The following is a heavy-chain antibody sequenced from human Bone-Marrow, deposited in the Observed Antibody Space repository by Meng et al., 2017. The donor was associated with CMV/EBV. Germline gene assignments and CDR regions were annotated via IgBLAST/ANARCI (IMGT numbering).Heavy chain of an antibody. D-gene: IGHD1-26*01. J-gene: IGHJ4*02. CDR3: VRDPGATVN. V-gene: IGHV3-66*01. CDR2: IYGGGNT. CDR1: GFTFSSNY. Sequence: GQLVGFGGGLVQPGGSLRLSCAASGFTFSSNYMRWVRQAPGKGLEWVSVIYGGGNTYYTDSVKGRFTISRDNSKNTLYLQMNSLRAEDTAVYYCVRDPGATVNWGQGTLVTVSS.